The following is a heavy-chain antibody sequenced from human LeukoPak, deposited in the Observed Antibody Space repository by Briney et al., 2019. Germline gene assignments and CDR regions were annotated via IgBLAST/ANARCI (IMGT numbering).Heavy chain of an antibody. D-gene: IGHD5-24*01. CDR2: IHTSGTT. CDR1: GGSISNGNSY. CDR3: AREQRWLQSLDY. J-gene: IGHJ4*02. Sequence: SETLSLTCTVSGGSISNGNSYWNWIRQPAGKGLEWIGRIHTSGTTNYNPSLKSRVTISVDTSKNQFSLNLNSVTAADMAVYYCAREQRWLQSLDYWGQGNLVTVSS. V-gene: IGHV4-61*02.